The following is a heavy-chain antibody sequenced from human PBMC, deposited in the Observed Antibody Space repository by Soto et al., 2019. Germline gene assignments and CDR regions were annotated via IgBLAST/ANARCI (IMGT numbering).Heavy chain of an antibody. CDR2: VSAYTGET. CDR3: ARGGNWNYVGAFDI. J-gene: IGHJ3*02. D-gene: IGHD1-7*01. CDR1: GYIFTSYT. Sequence: QVQLVQSGPEVKKPGASVKLSCKASGYIFTSYTVTWVRQAPGQGLEWIGWVSAYTGETQYAQRFHGTVTMTTNTSTSTAYMEMRSLKSDDTAVYYCARGGNWNYVGAFDIWGQGTMVTVSS. V-gene: IGHV1-18*04.